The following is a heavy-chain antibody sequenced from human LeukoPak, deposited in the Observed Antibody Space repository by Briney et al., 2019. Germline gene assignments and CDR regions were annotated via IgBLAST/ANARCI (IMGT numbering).Heavy chain of an antibody. V-gene: IGHV4-38-2*01. J-gene: IGHJ4*02. CDR3: ARQGIAARIYFDY. D-gene: IGHD6-6*01. Sequence: PSETLSLTCAVSGYSISSGYYWGWIRRPPGKGLEWIGSIYHSGSTYYNPSLKSRVTISVDTSKNQFSLKLSSVTAADTAVYYCARQGIAARIYFDYWGQGTLVTVSS. CDR2: IYHSGST. CDR1: GYSISSGYY.